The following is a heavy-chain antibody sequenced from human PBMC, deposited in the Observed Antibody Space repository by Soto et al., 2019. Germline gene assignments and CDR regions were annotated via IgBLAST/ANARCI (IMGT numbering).Heavy chain of an antibody. Sequence: GGSLRLSCAASGFTFSSYAMSWVRQAPGKGLEWVSAISGSGGSTYYADSVKGRFTISRDNSKNTLYLQMNSLRAEDTAVYYCAKVMDYYDSSGLDAFDIWGQGTMVTVS. D-gene: IGHD3-22*01. J-gene: IGHJ3*02. V-gene: IGHV3-23*01. CDR2: ISGSGGST. CDR1: GFTFSSYA. CDR3: AKVMDYYDSSGLDAFDI.